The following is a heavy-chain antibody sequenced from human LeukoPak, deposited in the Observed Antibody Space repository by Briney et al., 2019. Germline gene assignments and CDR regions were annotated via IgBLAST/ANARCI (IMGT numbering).Heavy chain of an antibody. Sequence: ASVKVSCKASGYIFSGYYMHWVRQAPAQGLEGMGWINPNSGGTNYAQKFQGRVTMTRDTSISTAYMDLSRLRSDDTAVYYCARVSPRHYYYMDVWGKGTTVTVSS. D-gene: IGHD1-14*01. J-gene: IGHJ6*03. CDR3: ARVSPRHYYYMDV. CDR1: GYIFSGYY. V-gene: IGHV1-2*02. CDR2: INPNSGGT.